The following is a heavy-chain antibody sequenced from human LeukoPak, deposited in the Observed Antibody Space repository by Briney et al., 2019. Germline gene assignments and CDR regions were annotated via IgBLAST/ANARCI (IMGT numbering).Heavy chain of an antibody. CDR2: INPNSGGT. CDR1: GYTFTGYY. Sequence: GASVKVSCKASGYTFTGYYMHWVRQAPGQGLEWMGWINPNSGGTNYAQKFQGRVTMTRDTSISTAYMELSRLRSDGTAVYYCARGRFGVVVINGYYYYMDVWGKGTTVTVSS. D-gene: IGHD3-22*01. V-gene: IGHV1-2*02. CDR3: ARGRFGVVVINGYYYYMDV. J-gene: IGHJ6*03.